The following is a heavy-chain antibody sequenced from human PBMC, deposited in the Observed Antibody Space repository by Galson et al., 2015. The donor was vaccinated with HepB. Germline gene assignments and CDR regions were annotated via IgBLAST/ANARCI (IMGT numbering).Heavy chain of an antibody. V-gene: IGHV1-69*06. D-gene: IGHD4-11*01. Sequence: SVKVSCKASGGTSSNAAFSWVRQAPGQGLEWVGAIIPKFGTPSYAQNFEGRVTITADKSTSTVYLEVSSLTSDDTAVYYCARVPSRQYSSTWDPSDHYVTDVWGQGTTVTVSS. CDR3: ARVPSRQYSSTWDPSDHYVTDV. J-gene: IGHJ6*02. CDR1: GGTSSNAA. CDR2: IIPKFGTP.